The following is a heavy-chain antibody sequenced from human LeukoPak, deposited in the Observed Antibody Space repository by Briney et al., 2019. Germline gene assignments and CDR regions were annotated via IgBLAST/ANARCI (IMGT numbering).Heavy chain of an antibody. D-gene: IGHD3-22*01. Sequence: SVKVSCKASGGTFSSYAISWVRQAPGQGLEWMGRIIPILGIANYALKFQGRVTITADKSTSTAYMELSSLRSEDTAVYYCARVGTIRGIVVVDDAFDIWGQGTMVTVSS. CDR3: ARVGTIRGIVVVDDAFDI. CDR2: IIPILGIA. J-gene: IGHJ3*02. CDR1: GGTFSSYA. V-gene: IGHV1-69*04.